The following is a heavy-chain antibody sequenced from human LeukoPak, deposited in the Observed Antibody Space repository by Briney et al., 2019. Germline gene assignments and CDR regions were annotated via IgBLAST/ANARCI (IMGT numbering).Heavy chain of an antibody. D-gene: IGHD5-12*01. CDR1: GGSISSSSYY. Sequence: SETLSLTCTVSGGSISSSSYYWGWIRQPPGKGLEWIGSIYYSGSTYYNPSLKSRVTISVDTSKNQFSLKLSSVTAADTAVYYCARSYGGYAVEQSYYFDYWGQGTLVTVSS. V-gene: IGHV4-39*07. CDR3: ARSYGGYAVEQSYYFDY. CDR2: IYYSGST. J-gene: IGHJ4*02.